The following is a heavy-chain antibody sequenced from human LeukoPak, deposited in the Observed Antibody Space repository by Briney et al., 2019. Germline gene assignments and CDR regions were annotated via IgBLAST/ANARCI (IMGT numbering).Heavy chain of an antibody. CDR1: GFTFSSYS. CDR3: ARDSSGYQHPNPIDY. CDR2: ISSSSSYI. J-gene: IGHJ4*02. V-gene: IGHV3-21*01. Sequence: PGGSLRLSCAASGFTFSSYSMNWVRQAPGKGLEWVASISSSSSYIYYADPLKGRFTISKDKPKTPLYLQMTTLRAEDTAVYYCARDSSGYQHPNPIDYWGQGTLVTVSS. D-gene: IGHD3-22*01.